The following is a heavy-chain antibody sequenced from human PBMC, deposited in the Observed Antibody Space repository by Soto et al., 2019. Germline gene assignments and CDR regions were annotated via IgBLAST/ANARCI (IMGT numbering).Heavy chain of an antibody. CDR2: ISANNGKT. V-gene: IGHV1-18*01. CDR1: GYIFTSYG. CDR3: ARGRYGDY. D-gene: IGHD4-17*01. Sequence: GPGVKKPGASVKVSCKGSGYIFTSYGIAWVRQAPGQGLEWMGGISANNGKTEYAQKFQGRVTVTRDTSTSTAYLELRSLRSDDTALYYCARGRYGDYWGQGALGTVSS. J-gene: IGHJ4*02.